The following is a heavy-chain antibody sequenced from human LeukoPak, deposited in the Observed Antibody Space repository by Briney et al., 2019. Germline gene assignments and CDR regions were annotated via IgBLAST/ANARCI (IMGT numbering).Heavy chain of an antibody. V-gene: IGHV3-23*01. Sequence: PGGSLRLSCAASGFTFTNHAVSWVRQAPGKGLEWVSAEGSAGGTYYADSVRGRFTISRDNYENTLSLQMNSLRVEDTAVYYCASRTRTGAGYYAFDIWGQGTMVTVSS. CDR1: GFTFTNHA. D-gene: IGHD1-26*01. CDR3: ASRTRTGAGYYAFDI. CDR2: EGSAGGT. J-gene: IGHJ3*02.